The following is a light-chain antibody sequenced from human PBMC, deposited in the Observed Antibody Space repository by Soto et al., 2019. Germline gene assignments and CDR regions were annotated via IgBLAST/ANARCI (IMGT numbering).Light chain of an antibody. CDR3: QQYGSST. CDR2: GAS. Sequence: EIVITQSPSTLSASPGERATLSCRASQSVSSNLAWYQQKPGQAPRLLIYGASTRATGIPARFSGSGSGTEFTLTISSLQSEDFAVYYCQQYGSSTFGQGTRLEIK. V-gene: IGKV3-15*01. CDR1: QSVSSN. J-gene: IGKJ5*01.